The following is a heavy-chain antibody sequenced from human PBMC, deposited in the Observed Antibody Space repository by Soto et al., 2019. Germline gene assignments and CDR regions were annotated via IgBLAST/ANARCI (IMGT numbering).Heavy chain of an antibody. CDR3: ARAGISAAATRYFLH. CDR2: ISASNGNT. Sequence: QLVQSGTEVKKPGASVKVSCKASGYTFTNYGISWVRQAPGHGLEWMGWISASNGNTDYAQKLQGRVTMTTDTSTSTAYMELRSLRSDDTAVYYCARAGISAAATRYFLHWGQGTLVTVSS. CDR1: GYTFTNYG. D-gene: IGHD6-13*01. V-gene: IGHV1-18*04. J-gene: IGHJ1*01.